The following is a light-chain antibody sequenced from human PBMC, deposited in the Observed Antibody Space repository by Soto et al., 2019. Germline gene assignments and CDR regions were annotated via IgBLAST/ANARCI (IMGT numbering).Light chain of an antibody. CDR2: GAS. Sequence: IVMTQSPATLSASPGERATLSCRASQSVSSNLAWYQQKPGQAPRLLIYGASSRATGIPDRFSGSGSGTDFTLTIRRLEPEDFAVYYCQQYGSSYPWTFGHGSKVDIK. V-gene: IGKV3-20*01. J-gene: IGKJ1*01. CDR1: QSVSSN. CDR3: QQYGSSYPWT.